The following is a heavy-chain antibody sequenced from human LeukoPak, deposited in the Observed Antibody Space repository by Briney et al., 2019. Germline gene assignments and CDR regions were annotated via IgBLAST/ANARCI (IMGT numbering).Heavy chain of an antibody. D-gene: IGHD2-21*02. CDR2: IYYSGST. CDR1: DGSISSVGYY. Sequence: SETLSLTCTVSDGSISSVGYYWSWIRQHPGKGLEWIGHIYYSGSTDYNPSLKSRATISIDTSKNQFSLNLSSVTAADTAVYYCARDRGGDLGPRFDPWGQGTLVTVSS. CDR3: ARDRGGDLGPRFDP. V-gene: IGHV4-31*03. J-gene: IGHJ5*02.